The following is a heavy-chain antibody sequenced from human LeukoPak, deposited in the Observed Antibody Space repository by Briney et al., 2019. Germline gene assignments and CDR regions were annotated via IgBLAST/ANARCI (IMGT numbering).Heavy chain of an antibody. J-gene: IGHJ4*02. CDR2: ISYDGSNK. Sequence: GGSLRLSCAAPGFTFSSYAMHWVRQAPGKGLEWVAVISYDGSNKYYADSVKGRFTISRDNSKNTLYLQMNSLRAEDTAVYYCARPPPTSSGWYFDYWGQGTLVTVSS. V-gene: IGHV3-30*04. CDR1: GFTFSSYA. D-gene: IGHD6-19*01. CDR3: ARPPPTSSGWYFDY.